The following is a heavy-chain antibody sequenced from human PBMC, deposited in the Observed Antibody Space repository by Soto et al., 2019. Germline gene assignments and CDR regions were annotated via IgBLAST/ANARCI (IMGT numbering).Heavy chain of an antibody. Sequence: GGSLRLSCAASGFTFSSNAMSWVRQAPGKGLEWVSHISGSGGVTYYADSVKGRFTISRDNSKNTLNLQMNRLRVEDTAVYYCAREGVYSDYGDAFDIWGQGTTVTVSS. J-gene: IGHJ3*02. CDR3: AREGVYSDYGDAFDI. CDR2: ISGSGGVT. V-gene: IGHV3-23*01. D-gene: IGHD5-12*01. CDR1: GFTFSSNA.